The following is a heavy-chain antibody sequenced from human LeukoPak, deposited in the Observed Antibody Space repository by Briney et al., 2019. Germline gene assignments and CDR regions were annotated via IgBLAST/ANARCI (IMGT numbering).Heavy chain of an antibody. J-gene: IGHJ6*03. D-gene: IGHD2-2*01. V-gene: IGHV1-69*05. CDR1: GGTFSSYA. CDR2: IIPIFGTA. CDR3: AKDGVVVVPAAITRYYYYYYMDV. Sequence: GASVKVSCKASGGTFSSYAISWVRPAPGQGLEWMGGIIPIFGTANYAQKFQGRVTITTDESTSTAYMELSSLRSEDTAVYYCAKDGVVVVPAAITRYYYYYYMDVWGKGTTVTVSS.